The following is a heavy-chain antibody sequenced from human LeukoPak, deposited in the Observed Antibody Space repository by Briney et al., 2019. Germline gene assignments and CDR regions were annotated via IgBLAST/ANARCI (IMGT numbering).Heavy chain of an antibody. D-gene: IGHD5-18*01. Sequence: PSETLSLTCTVSGGSISSSSYYWGWIRQPPGKGLEWIGSIYYSGSTYYNPSLKSRVTISVDTSKNQFSLKLSSVTAADTAVYYCARPNSYGFIDYWGQGTLVTVSS. CDR3: ARPNSYGFIDY. J-gene: IGHJ4*02. CDR2: IYYSGST. CDR1: GGSISSSSYY. V-gene: IGHV4-39*01.